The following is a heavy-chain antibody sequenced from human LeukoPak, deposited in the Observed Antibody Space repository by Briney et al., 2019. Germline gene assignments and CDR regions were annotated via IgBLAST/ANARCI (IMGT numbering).Heavy chain of an antibody. J-gene: IGHJ4*02. CDR3: AREAYCSGGSCYFDY. CDR1: GFTFSSYA. D-gene: IGHD2-15*01. Sequence: GGSLRLSCAASGFTFSSYAMSWVRQAPGKGLEWVSAISGSGSSTYYADSVKGRFTISRDNAKNSLYLQMNSLRAEDTALYYCAREAYCSGGSCYFDYWGQGTLVTVSS. CDR2: ISGSGSST. V-gene: IGHV3-23*01.